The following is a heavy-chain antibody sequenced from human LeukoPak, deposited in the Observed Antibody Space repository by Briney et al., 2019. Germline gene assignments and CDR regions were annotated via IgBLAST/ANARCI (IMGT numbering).Heavy chain of an antibody. CDR2: ISNDGTNK. CDR3: AKARISMVRGANFDC. Sequence: PGRSLXXXXXXXXXXXXTXXMHWVXQAPGKGLEWVAIISNDGTNKYYSDSVKGRFTISRDNSKNTLYLQMNSLRTEDTAVYYCAKARISMVRGANFDCWGQGTLVTVSS. D-gene: IGHD3-10*01. V-gene: IGHV3-30*18. CDR1: XXXXXTXX. J-gene: IGHJ4*02.